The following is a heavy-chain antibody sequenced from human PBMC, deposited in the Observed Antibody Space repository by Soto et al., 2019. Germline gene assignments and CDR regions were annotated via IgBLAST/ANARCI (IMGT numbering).Heavy chain of an antibody. D-gene: IGHD3-22*01. CDR1: GGSFSGYY. CDR2: INHSGST. CDR3: ARGPYDSSGAPVDY. Sequence: QVQLQQWGAGLLKPSETLSLTCAVYGGSFSGYYWSWIRQPPGKGLEWIGEINHSGSTNYNPSLKRRVPISADTSKNRFSLKLSSVTAADTAVYYCARGPYDSSGAPVDYWGQGTLVTVSS. V-gene: IGHV4-34*01. J-gene: IGHJ4*02.